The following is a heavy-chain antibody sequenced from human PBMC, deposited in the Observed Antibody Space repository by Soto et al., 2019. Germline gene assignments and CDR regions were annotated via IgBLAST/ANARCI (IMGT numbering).Heavy chain of an antibody. V-gene: IGHV1-46*01. CDR2: INPSGGST. CDR3: ARETTVRYGGKGDY. CDR1: GYTFTSYY. Sequence: QVQLVQSGAEVKKPGASVKVSCKASGYTFTSYYMHWVRQAPGQGVEWMGIINPSGGSTSYAQKFQGRVTMTRDTSTSTVYMEMSSLRSEDTAVYYCARETTVRYGGKGDYLGQGTLGTVSS. D-gene: IGHD4-17*01. J-gene: IGHJ4*02.